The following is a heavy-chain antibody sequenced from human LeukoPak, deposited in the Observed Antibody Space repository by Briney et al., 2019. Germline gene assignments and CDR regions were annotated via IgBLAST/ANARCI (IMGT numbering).Heavy chain of an antibody. Sequence: SETLSLTCAVYGGSFSGYYWSWIRQPPGKGLEWIGEINHSGSTNYNPSLKSRVTISVDTSKNQFSLKLSSVTAADTAVYYCARGRGYDYVWGSYRYPYYYYYYMDVWGKGTTVTVSS. CDR1: GGSFSGYY. D-gene: IGHD3-16*02. CDR2: INHSGST. J-gene: IGHJ6*03. CDR3: ARGRGYDYVWGSYRYPYYYYYYMDV. V-gene: IGHV4-34*01.